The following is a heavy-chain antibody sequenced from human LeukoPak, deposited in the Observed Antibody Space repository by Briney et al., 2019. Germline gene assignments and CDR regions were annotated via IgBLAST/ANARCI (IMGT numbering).Heavy chain of an antibody. D-gene: IGHD1-26*01. CDR3: ARRIGSYGIDAFDI. Sequence: GASVKVSCKASGYTFTSYGISWVRQAPGQGLEWMGWISAYNGNTNYAQKLQGRVTMTTDTSTSTAYMELRSLRSDDTAVYYCARRIGSYGIDAFDIWGQGTMVTVSS. CDR2: ISAYNGNT. V-gene: IGHV1-18*01. CDR1: GYTFTSYG. J-gene: IGHJ3*02.